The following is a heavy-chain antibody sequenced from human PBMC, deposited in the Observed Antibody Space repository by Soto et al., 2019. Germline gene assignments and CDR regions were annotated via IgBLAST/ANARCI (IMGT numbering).Heavy chain of an antibody. CDR1: GFTFSSYS. D-gene: IGHD1-26*01. V-gene: IGHV3-48*02. J-gene: IGHJ4*02. CDR2: ISSSSSTI. CDR3: ARDGGSLGY. Sequence: EVQLVESGGGLVQPGGSLRLSCAASGFTFSSYSMNWVRQAPGKGLEWVSYISSSSSTIYYADSVKGRFTISRDNAKNSRYLQMHSLRDEDTAVYYCARDGGSLGYWGQGTLVTVSS.